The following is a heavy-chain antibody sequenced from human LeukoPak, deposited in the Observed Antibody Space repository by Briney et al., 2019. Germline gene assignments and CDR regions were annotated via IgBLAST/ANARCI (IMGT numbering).Heavy chain of an antibody. CDR3: AREDDRGDFQH. CDR2: IYTSGST. D-gene: IGHD3-9*01. CDR1: GGSLSSYY. V-gene: IGHV4-4*07. Sequence: SETLSLTCTVSGGSLSSYYWSWIRQPAGKGLEWIGRIYTSGSTNYNPSLKSRVTISVDTSKNQFSLKLSSVTAADTAVYYCAREDDRGDFQHWGQGTLVTVSS. J-gene: IGHJ1*01.